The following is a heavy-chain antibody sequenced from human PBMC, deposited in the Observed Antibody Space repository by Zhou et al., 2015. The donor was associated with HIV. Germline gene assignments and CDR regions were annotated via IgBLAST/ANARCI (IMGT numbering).Heavy chain of an antibody. CDR1: GFTFTSSA. Sequence: QLVQSGTEVKKPGSSVKVSCKASGFTFTSSAVQWVRQARGQRLEWIGWIVVGSGNTNYAQKFLGRVTMTRNTSVSTAYMELSNLRSEDTAVYYCARRGIQLWSDTFDIWGQGTMVTVSS. D-gene: IGHD5-18*01. CDR2: IVVGSGNT. V-gene: IGHV1-58*01. J-gene: IGHJ3*02. CDR3: ARRGIQLWSDTFDI.